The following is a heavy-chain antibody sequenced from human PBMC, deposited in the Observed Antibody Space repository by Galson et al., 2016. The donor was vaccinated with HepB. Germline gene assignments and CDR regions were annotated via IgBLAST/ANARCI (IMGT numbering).Heavy chain of an antibody. J-gene: IGHJ6*02. CDR1: GGSITSSGYY. D-gene: IGHD3-10*01. Sequence: ETLSLTCTVSGGSITSSGYYWGWLRQPPGKGLEWIGSVYYSGSTYYNPSLKSRVTISVDTSKNQFTLKLSSVTAADTAVYYCARRGPTYYYGMDVWGQGTTVTVSS. CDR2: VYYSGST. CDR3: ARRGPTYYYGMDV. V-gene: IGHV4-39*01.